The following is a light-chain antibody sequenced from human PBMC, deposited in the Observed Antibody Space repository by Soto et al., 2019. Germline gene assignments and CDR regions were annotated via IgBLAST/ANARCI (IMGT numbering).Light chain of an antibody. CDR2: DVS. J-gene: IGKJ1*01. CDR3: QQYNTYWT. V-gene: IGKV1-5*01. CDR1: QSISGW. Sequence: DIQMTQSPSTLSASVGDRVTITCRASQSISGWLAWCQVKPGKAPKLLIYDVSTSGSGVPSRFSGSGSGTEFTLTISSLQPDDFATYYCQQYNTYWTFGQGTKVDIK.